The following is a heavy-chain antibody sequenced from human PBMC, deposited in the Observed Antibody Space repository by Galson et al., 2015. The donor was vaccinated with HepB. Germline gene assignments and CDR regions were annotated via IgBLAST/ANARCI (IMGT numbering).Heavy chain of an antibody. CDR3: VRGDGGDDWYFDL. CDR2: ISNNGGTT. J-gene: IGHJ2*01. V-gene: IGHV3-64D*06. D-gene: IGHD3-16*01. CDR1: GFTFSTYA. Sequence: SLRLSCAASGFTFSTYAMHWVRQAPGKGLEYVSAISNNGGTTYYADSVKGRFIISRDNSKNTLYLQMSSLRVEDTAVYSCVRGDGGDDWYFDLWGRGTLVSVSS.